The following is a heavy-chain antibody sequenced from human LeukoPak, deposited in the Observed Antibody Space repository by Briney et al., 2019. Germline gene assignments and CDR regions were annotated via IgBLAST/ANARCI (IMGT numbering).Heavy chain of an antibody. D-gene: IGHD2-15*01. CDR3: ARDPLGYCSGGSCS. V-gene: IGHV3-74*01. Sequence: GGSLRLSCAASGFTFSGYWMHWVRQAPGKGLVWVSRINSAGNTTNYADSVKGRFTISRDNAKNSLYLQMNSLRAEDTAVYYCARDPLGYCSGGSCSWGQGTLVTVSS. J-gene: IGHJ5*02. CDR1: GFTFSGYW. CDR2: INSAGNTT.